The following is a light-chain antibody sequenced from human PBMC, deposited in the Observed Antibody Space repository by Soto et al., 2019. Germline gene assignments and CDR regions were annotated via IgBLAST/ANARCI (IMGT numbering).Light chain of an antibody. CDR3: QQVKNYPRT. CDR2: EES. J-gene: IGKJ4*01. V-gene: IGKV1-9*01. Sequence: DIHLTQSPSFLCASVGDRVTITYRPSQAVPNDMAWYREKAGKPPKLLIYEESTLHSGVPSRFSGRKSGTQFTLTIDRLQPEDFATYSCQQVKNYPRTVGGGTKVDSK. CDR1: QAVPND.